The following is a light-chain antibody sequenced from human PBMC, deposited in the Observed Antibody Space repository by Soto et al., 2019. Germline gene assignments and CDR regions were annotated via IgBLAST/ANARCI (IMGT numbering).Light chain of an antibody. CDR2: DAS. CDR3: QQYGNLPALT. Sequence: DIQMTQSPSSLSASVGDRVTITCQASQDISNYLNWYQQKPGKAPKLLIYDASNLETGVPSRFSGSGSRTDFTFTISSLQPEDIATYYCQQYGNLPALTFGGGTKVDIK. J-gene: IGKJ4*01. V-gene: IGKV1-33*01. CDR1: QDISNY.